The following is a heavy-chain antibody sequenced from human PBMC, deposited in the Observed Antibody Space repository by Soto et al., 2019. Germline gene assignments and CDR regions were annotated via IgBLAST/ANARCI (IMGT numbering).Heavy chain of an antibody. CDR2: IIPIFGTA. J-gene: IGHJ3*02. Sequence: QVQLVQSGAEVKKPGSSGKVSCKASGGTFSSYAISWVRQAPGQGGEWMGGIIPIFGTANYAQKFQGRVTITADESTSTAYMELSSLRSEDTAVYYCARGLGDYGSGVAIPHAFDIWGQGTIVTVSS. CDR3: ARGLGDYGSGVAIPHAFDI. D-gene: IGHD3-10*01. V-gene: IGHV1-69*01. CDR1: GGTFSSYA.